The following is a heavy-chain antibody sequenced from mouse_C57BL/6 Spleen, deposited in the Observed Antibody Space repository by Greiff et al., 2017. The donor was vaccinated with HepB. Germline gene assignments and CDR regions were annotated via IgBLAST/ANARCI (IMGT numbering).Heavy chain of an antibody. J-gene: IGHJ2*01. D-gene: IGHD2-1*01. CDR1: GYTFTSYW. Sequence: QVQLQQPGAELVRPGSSVKLSCKASGYTFTSYWMDWVKQRPGQGLEWIGNIYPSDSETHYNQKFKDKATLTEDKSSSTAYMQLSSLTSADSAVYYCARHSYGNYFDYWGQGTTLTVSS. V-gene: IGHV1-61*01. CDR2: IYPSDSET. CDR3: ARHSYGNYFDY.